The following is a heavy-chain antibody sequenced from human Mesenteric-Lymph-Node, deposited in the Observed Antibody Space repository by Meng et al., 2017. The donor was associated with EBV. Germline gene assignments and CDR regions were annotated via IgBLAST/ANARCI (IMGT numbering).Heavy chain of an antibody. CDR2: INAANGNT. J-gene: IGHJ5*02. Sequence: QVQVLQAGAEVNKPGASVQVYCTASEYNFTTYAMYWVSQAPGQRREWMGWINAANGNTKYSQKFQDRVTMTSDTSASTSYMELSSLRSEDTAVYYCARDFNNWRDTNYFDPWGQGTLVTVSS. V-gene: IGHV1-3*01. CDR3: ARDFNNWRDTNYFDP. CDR1: EYNFTTYA. D-gene: IGHD1-1*01.